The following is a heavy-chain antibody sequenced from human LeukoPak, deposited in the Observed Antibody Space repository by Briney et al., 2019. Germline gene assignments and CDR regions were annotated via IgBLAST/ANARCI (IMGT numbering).Heavy chain of an antibody. CDR1: GYTFTSYG. V-gene: IGHV1-18*01. CDR3: ARDRSHYDFWSGYYQGDAFDI. CDR2: ISAYNGNT. Sequence: ASVKVSCKASGYTFTSYGISWLRQAPGQGLERMGWISAYNGNTNYGQKLQGRVTMTTDTSTSTAYMELRSLRSDDTAVYYCARDRSHYDFWSGYYQGDAFDIWGQGTMVTVSS. D-gene: IGHD3-3*01. J-gene: IGHJ3*02.